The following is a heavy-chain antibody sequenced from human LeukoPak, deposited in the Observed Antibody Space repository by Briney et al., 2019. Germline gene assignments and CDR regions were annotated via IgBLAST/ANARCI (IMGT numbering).Heavy chain of an antibody. D-gene: IGHD2-21*02. V-gene: IGHV3-33*01. CDR1: GLNFNSYG. CDR3: ATVPEGDRDY. CDR2: WYGGTNE. Sequence: PGGSLRFSCAASGLNFNSYGIHWVRQAPGKGLEWVAVWYGGTNEYYADSVKGRFNFSRDKSKNTLYLHMNSLRVEDSAVYYCATVPEGDRDYWGQGTLVTVSS. J-gene: IGHJ4*02.